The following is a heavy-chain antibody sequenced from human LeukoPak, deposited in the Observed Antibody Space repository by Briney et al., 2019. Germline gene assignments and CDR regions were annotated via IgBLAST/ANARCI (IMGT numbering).Heavy chain of an antibody. V-gene: IGHV3-9*01. CDR1: GFTFNDHA. CDR2: ISWNSGSI. D-gene: IGHD2-15*01. CDR3: AKAGGHCSGGSCYFDY. Sequence: GGSLRLSCAASGFTFNDHAMHWVRQAPGKGLEWVSGISWNSGSIGYADSVKGRFTISRDNAKNSLYLQMNSLRAEDTALYYCAKAGGHCSGGSCYFDYWGQGALVTVSS. J-gene: IGHJ4*02.